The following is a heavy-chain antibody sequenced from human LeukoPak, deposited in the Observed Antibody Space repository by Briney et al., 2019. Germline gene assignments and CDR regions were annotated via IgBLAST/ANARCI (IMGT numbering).Heavy chain of an antibody. CDR2: IKKDGSEI. D-gene: IGHD1-26*01. Sequence: PGGSLRLSCAASRLTLSNYWMDWVRQAPGKCLEWVATIKKDGSEIYYLDSVKGRFTISRDNAKNSLYLQVNILRAEDTAVYYCVNLWEEGVWGLGTLVTVSS. CDR1: RLTLSNYW. V-gene: IGHV3-7*03. CDR3: VNLWEEGV. J-gene: IGHJ4*02.